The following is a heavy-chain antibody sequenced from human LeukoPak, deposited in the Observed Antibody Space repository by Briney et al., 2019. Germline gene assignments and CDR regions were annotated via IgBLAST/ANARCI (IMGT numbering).Heavy chain of an antibody. CDR1: GFTFSNYW. CDR3: SRGGYSYALDF. V-gene: IGHV3-7*04. D-gene: IGHD5-18*01. Sequence: GGSLRLSCAASGFTFSNYWMRWVRQAPGKGLEWVANIKQDGSEKYYVDSVKGRFTISRDNAKDSLYLQMNSLRVEDTAVYYCSRGGYSYALDFWGQGTLVTVSS. J-gene: IGHJ4*02. CDR2: IKQDGSEK.